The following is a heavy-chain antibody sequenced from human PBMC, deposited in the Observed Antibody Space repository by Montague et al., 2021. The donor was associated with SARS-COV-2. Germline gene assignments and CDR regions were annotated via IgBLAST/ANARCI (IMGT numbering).Heavy chain of an antibody. Sequence: TLSLTCSVSGDSIGSGSYYWSWIRRAAGEGLEWIGRIYTSGRTGYNPSLINRVIISLDTSKNQFSLKLSSLTTADTAVYYCARAPDDYGTFGDWGQGTPVIVSS. CDR1: GDSIGSGSYY. CDR3: ARAPDDYGTFGD. J-gene: IGHJ4*02. V-gene: IGHV4-61*02. CDR2: IYTSGRT. D-gene: IGHD4-17*01.